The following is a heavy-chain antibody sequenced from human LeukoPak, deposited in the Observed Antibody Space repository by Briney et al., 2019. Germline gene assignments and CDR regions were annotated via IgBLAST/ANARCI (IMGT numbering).Heavy chain of an antibody. J-gene: IGHJ4*02. Sequence: GGSLRLSCAASGFTFSSYSMNWVRQAPGKGLEWVSFISSSSNYIYYADSVKGRFTISRDNAKNSLHLQMNSLRAEDAAVYYCARSRSGWYRGDYFDYWGQGTLVTVSS. V-gene: IGHV3-21*01. D-gene: IGHD6-19*01. CDR3: ARSRSGWYRGDYFDY. CDR2: ISSSSNYI. CDR1: GFTFSSYS.